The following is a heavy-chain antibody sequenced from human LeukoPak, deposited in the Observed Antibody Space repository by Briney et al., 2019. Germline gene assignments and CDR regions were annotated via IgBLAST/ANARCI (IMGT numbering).Heavy chain of an antibody. CDR3: ARGVRSGWSGIYYFDY. CDR1: GYTLTELS. J-gene: IGHJ4*02. Sequence: ASVKVSCKVSGYTLTELSMHWVRQAPGQGLEWMGGIIPIFGTANYAQKFQGRVTITADESTSTAYMELSSLRSEDTAVYYCARGVRSGWSGIYYFDYWGQGTLVTVSS. D-gene: IGHD6-19*01. CDR2: IIPIFGTA. V-gene: IGHV1-69*13.